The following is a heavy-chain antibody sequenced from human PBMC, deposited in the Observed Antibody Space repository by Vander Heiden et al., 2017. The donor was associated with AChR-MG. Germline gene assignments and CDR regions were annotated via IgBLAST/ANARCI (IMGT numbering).Heavy chain of an antibody. CDR2: IKSKTDGGTT. V-gene: IGHV3-15*01. Sequence: EVQLVESGGGLVKPGGSLRLSCAASGFPFSNAWMSWVRQAPGKGLEWVGRIKSKTDGGTTDYAAPVKGRFTISRDDSKNTLYLQMNSLKTEDTAVYYCTTVLRFLEWLPFYYYGMDVWGQGTTVTVSS. J-gene: IGHJ6*02. D-gene: IGHD3-3*01. CDR1: GFPFSNAW. CDR3: TTVLRFLEWLPFYYYGMDV.